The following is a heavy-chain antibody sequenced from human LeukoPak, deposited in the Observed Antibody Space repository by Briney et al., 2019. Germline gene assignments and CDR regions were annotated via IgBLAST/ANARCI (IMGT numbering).Heavy chain of an antibody. CDR1: GGSISSGGYS. Sequence: PSETLSLTCAVSGGSISSGGYSWSWIRRPPGKGLEWIGNFYHSGSTHYNPSLKSRVTISVDTSKNDFSLKLGSVTAADTAVYYCAANTPRVVREDAFDIWGQGTMVTVSS. CDR3: AANTPRVVREDAFDI. J-gene: IGHJ3*02. D-gene: IGHD2-21*01. V-gene: IGHV4-30-2*01. CDR2: FYHSGST.